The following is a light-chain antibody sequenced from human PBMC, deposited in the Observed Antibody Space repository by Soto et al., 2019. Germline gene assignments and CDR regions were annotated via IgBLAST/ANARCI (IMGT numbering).Light chain of an antibody. CDR3: AAWDDSLKAV. Sequence: QSVLTQPPSASGTPGQRVTISCSGSSSNIGSNTVNWYQQLPGTAPKLLIHSNNQRPSGVPDRFSGSKSGTSASLANSGLQSEDEADYYCAAWDDSLKAVFGGGTKLTVL. CDR2: SNN. V-gene: IGLV1-44*01. CDR1: SSNIGSNT. J-gene: IGLJ2*01.